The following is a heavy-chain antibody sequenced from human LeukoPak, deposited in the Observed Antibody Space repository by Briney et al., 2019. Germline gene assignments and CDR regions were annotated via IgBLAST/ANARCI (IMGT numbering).Heavy chain of an antibody. D-gene: IGHD3-22*01. CDR3: ARVLGDSSGYYIDY. J-gene: IGHJ4*02. V-gene: IGHV3-66*02. CDR2: IYSGGST. Sequence: GGSLRLSCAASGFTVSSNYMSWVRQAPGKGLEWDSVIYSGGSTYYADSVKGRFTISRDNSKNTLYLQMNSLRAEDTAVYYCARVLGDSSGYYIDYWGQGTLVTVSS. CDR1: GFTVSSNY.